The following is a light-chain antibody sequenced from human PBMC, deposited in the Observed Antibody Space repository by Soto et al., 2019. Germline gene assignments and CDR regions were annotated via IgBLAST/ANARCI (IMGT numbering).Light chain of an antibody. CDR1: QSISRN. CDR3: QQSFATASIT. CDR2: AAS. J-gene: IGKJ5*01. V-gene: IGKV1-39*01. Sequence: DIQMTQYPSSLSASVGDRVTITCRASQSISRNLNWYQHKPGKAPKLLTYAASNLQNGVPSRFRGVGSVKEFTLSINIRQPEVFGTYYCQQSFATASITFGHGKRLEIK.